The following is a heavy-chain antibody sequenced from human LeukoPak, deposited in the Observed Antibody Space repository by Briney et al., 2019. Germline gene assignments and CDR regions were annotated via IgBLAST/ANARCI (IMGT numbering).Heavy chain of an antibody. Sequence: ASVKVSCKCSGYGFSSHYLRLVRQAPGQGLEWMGLINPSGGSTTYAQKFQGRVTMTRETSTSTVYMELSSLRSEDKAVYYSARDGRHNWRDSYFDYWGQGTLVTVSS. V-gene: IGHV1-46*01. CDR3: ARDGRHNWRDSYFDY. D-gene: IGHD1-20*01. J-gene: IGHJ4*02. CDR2: INPSGGST. CDR1: GYGFSSHY.